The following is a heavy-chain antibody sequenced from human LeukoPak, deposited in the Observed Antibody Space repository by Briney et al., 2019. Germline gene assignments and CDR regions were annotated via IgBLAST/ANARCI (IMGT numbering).Heavy chain of an antibody. D-gene: IGHD4-17*01. CDR3: ARDSARGGYGDDYFDY. J-gene: IGHJ4*02. CDR1: GYSISSNYY. Sequence: SETLSLTCTVSGYSISSNYYWGWIRQAPGKGLEWIGSINHRGNTYYNPSLKSRVTISVDMSKNQFSLKVRSVTAEETAVYYCARDSARGGYGDDYFDYWGQGTLVTVSS. V-gene: IGHV4-38-2*02. CDR2: INHRGNT.